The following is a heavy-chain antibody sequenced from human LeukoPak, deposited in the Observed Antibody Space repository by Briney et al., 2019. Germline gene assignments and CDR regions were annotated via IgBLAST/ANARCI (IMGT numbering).Heavy chain of an antibody. J-gene: IGHJ4*02. CDR3: VRGNPFGGY. Sequence: GGSLRLSCAASGFTLSSYWMIWVRQAPGKGLEWVANIKQDGSEISYVDSVKGRFTISRDNAKNSLYLQMNSLRAEDTAVYYCVRGNPFGGYWGQGTLVTVSS. V-gene: IGHV3-7*03. D-gene: IGHD2-15*01. CDR2: IKQDGSEI. CDR1: GFTLSSYW.